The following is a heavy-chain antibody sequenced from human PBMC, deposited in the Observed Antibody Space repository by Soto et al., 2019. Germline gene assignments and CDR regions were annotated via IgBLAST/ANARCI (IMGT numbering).Heavy chain of an antibody. V-gene: IGHV4-59*01. CDR3: TRVGGYYGDYPNFDY. CDR1: GGSIIGYY. CDR2: IHYSGST. J-gene: IGHJ4*02. Sequence: SETLSLTCTVSGGSIIGYYWSWIRQPPGKGLQWIGNIHYSGSTNYNPSLKSRVTILVVSPRNQVSLKLSSVTAADAAVYYCTRVGGYYGDYPNFDYWGQGTLVTVSS. D-gene: IGHD4-17*01.